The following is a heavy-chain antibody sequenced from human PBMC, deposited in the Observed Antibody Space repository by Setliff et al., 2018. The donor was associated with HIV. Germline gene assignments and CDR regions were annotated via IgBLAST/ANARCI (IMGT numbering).Heavy chain of an antibody. CDR1: GGSINSGHYY. CDR3: VRDRYAGEIDY. J-gene: IGHJ4*02. V-gene: IGHV4-31*02. D-gene: IGHD3-10*01. CDR2: IYYTGST. Sequence: SETLSLTCSVSGGSINSGHYYWSWIRHHPGKGLEWIGYIYYTGSTYFNPSLKSRLTLSIDTSKNQFSLRLSSVTAADTAVYYCVRDRYAGEIDYWGQGTLVTV.